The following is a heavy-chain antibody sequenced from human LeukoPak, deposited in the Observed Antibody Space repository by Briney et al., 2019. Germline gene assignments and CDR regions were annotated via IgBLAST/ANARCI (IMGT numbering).Heavy chain of an antibody. D-gene: IGHD3-10*01. Sequence: GGSLRLSCAASGFTFDDYAMHWVRQAPGKGLEWVSLISGDGGSTYYADSVKGRFTISRDNSKNSLYLQMNSLRTEDTALYYCANTGFRAADYWGQGTLVTVSS. CDR1: GFTFDDYA. CDR2: ISGDGGST. J-gene: IGHJ4*02. V-gene: IGHV3-43*02. CDR3: ANTGFRAADY.